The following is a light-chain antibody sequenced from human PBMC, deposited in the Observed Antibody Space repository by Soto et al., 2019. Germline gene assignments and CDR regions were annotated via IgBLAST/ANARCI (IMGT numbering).Light chain of an antibody. Sequence: DIQMTQSPSPLSASVGARVTITGRASQSISSWLAWYQQKPGKAPKHLSYDASSLESGVPSRFSGSGSGTEFTLTISSLQADDFATYYCQQYNSLWTFGQGTKVEIK. CDR1: QSISSW. J-gene: IGKJ1*01. V-gene: IGKV1-5*01. CDR2: DAS. CDR3: QQYNSLWT.